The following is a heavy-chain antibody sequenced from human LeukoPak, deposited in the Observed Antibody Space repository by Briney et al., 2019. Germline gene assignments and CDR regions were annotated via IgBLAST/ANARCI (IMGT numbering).Heavy chain of an antibody. J-gene: IGHJ5*02. CDR2: ISGSGGST. Sequence: GGSLRLSCAASGFTFSSYGMSWVRQAPGKGLEWVSAISGSGGSTYYADSVRGRFTISRDNSKNTLYLQMNSLRAEDTAVYYCAKAGRITIFGVVIPWFDPWGQGTLVTVSS. CDR3: AKAGRITIFGVVIPWFDP. D-gene: IGHD3-3*01. V-gene: IGHV3-23*01. CDR1: GFTFSSYG.